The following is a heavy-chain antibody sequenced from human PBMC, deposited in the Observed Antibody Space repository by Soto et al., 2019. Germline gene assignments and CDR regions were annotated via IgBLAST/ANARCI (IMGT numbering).Heavy chain of an antibody. D-gene: IGHD3-9*01. CDR1: GGTFSSYT. CDR3: AREAEFDLSPFDY. Sequence: GASVKVSCKASGGTFSSYTISWVRQAPGQGLEWMGRIIPILGIANYAQKFQGRVTITADKSTSTAYMELSSLRSEDTAVYYCAREAEFDLSPFDYWGQGTLGNVSS. CDR2: IIPILGIA. V-gene: IGHV1-69*04. J-gene: IGHJ4*02.